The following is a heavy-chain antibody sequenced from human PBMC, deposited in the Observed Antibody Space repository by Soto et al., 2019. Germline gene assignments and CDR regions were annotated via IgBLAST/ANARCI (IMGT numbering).Heavy chain of an antibody. D-gene: IGHD3-3*01. Sequence: QVQLQQWGAGLLKPSETLSLTCAVYGGSFSGYYWSWIRQPPGKGLEWIGEINHSGSTNYNPSLKSRVTISVDTSKNQFSLKLSSVTAADTAVYYCARGPLYYDFWSGSLAWYFDLWGRGTLVTVSS. CDR2: INHSGST. V-gene: IGHV4-34*01. J-gene: IGHJ2*01. CDR3: ARGPLYYDFWSGSLAWYFDL. CDR1: GGSFSGYY.